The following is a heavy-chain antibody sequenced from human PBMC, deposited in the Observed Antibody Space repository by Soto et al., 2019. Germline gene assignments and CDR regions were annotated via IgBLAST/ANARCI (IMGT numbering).Heavy chain of an antibody. J-gene: IGHJ5*02. V-gene: IGHV4-34*01. Sequence: PSETLSLTCAVYGGSFSGYYWSWIRQPPGKGLEWIGEINHSGSTNHNPSLKSRVTISADTSKNQFSLKLSSVTAADTAVYYCARAGSSGYYYVSWFDPWGQGTLVTV. D-gene: IGHD3-22*01. CDR3: ARAGSSGYYYVSWFDP. CDR1: GGSFSGYY. CDR2: INHSGST.